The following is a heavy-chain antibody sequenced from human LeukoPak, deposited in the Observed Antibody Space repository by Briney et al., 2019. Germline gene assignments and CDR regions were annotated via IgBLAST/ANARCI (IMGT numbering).Heavy chain of an antibody. Sequence: SVTVSCKASGGTFSSYAISWVRQAPGQGLEWMGGIIPIFGTANYAQKFQGRVTITADESTSTAYMELSSLRSDDTAVYYCARGGRSIAAYNDYWGQGTLVTVSS. CDR2: IIPIFGTA. CDR1: GGTFSSYA. J-gene: IGHJ4*02. D-gene: IGHD6-6*01. CDR3: ARGGRSIAAYNDY. V-gene: IGHV1-69*13.